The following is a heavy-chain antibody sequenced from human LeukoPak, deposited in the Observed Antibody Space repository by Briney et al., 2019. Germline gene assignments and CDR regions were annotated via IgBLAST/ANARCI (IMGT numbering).Heavy chain of an antibody. CDR3: ARAQYYYDSSGHYPYYFDY. Sequence: SQTLSLTCTVSSGSISSGGYYWSWIRQHPGKGLEWIGYIYYSGSTYYNPSLKSRVTISVDTSKNQFSLKLSSVTAADTAVYYCARAQYYYDSSGHYPYYFDYWGQGTLVTVSS. V-gene: IGHV4-31*03. D-gene: IGHD3-22*01. J-gene: IGHJ4*02. CDR1: SGSISSGGYY. CDR2: IYYSGST.